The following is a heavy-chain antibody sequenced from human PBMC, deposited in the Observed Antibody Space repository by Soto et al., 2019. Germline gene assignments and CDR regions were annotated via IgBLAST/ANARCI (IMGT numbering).Heavy chain of an antibody. CDR2: INHSGST. D-gene: IGHD3-10*01. CDR1: GGSFSGYY. CDR3: ARVQAGSYYYYYGMDV. J-gene: IGHJ6*02. Sequence: PSETLSLTCAVYGGSFSGYYWSWIRQPPGKGLEWIGEINHSGSTNYNPPLKSRVTISVDTSKNQFSLKLSSVTAADTAVYYCARVQAGSYYYYYGMDVWGQGTTVTVSS. V-gene: IGHV4-34*01.